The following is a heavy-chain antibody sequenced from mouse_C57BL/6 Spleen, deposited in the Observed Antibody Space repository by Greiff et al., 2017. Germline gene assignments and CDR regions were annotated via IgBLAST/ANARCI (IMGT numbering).Heavy chain of an antibody. CDR2: ICAGGSYT. Sequence: EVMLVESGGGLVKPGGSLKLSCAASGFTFSSSAMSWVRQPPEKRLEWVSTICAGGSYTYYPDNVKGRFTLSRDNAKNNLYLQMNHLTSADTAMSYCARRPLTKELDYWGKGTTRTVSS. J-gene: IGHJ2*01. CDR1: GFTFSSSA. D-gene: IGHD6-1*01. CDR3: ARRPLTKELDY. V-gene: IGHV5-4*03.